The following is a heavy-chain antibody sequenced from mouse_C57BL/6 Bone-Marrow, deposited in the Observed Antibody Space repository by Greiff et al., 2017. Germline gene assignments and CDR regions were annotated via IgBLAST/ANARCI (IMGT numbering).Heavy chain of an antibody. CDR3: ARGGLPWYFDV. Sequence: VQRVESGAELVKPGASVKMSCKASGYTFTSYWITWVKQRPGQGLEWIGDIYPGSGSTNYNEKFKSKATLTVDTSSSTAYMQLSSLTSEDSAVYYCARGGLPWYFDVWGTGTTVTVSS. V-gene: IGHV1-55*01. D-gene: IGHD2-4*01. CDR2: IYPGSGST. J-gene: IGHJ1*03. CDR1: GYTFTSYW.